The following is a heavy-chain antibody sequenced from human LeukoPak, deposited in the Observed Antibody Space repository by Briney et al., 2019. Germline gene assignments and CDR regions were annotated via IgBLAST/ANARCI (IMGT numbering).Heavy chain of an antibody. J-gene: IGHJ4*02. V-gene: IGHV5-51*01. CDR1: GYSFTDYW. CDR2: IYPGDSDT. Sequence: GESLKISCKGSGYSFTDYWIGWVRQMPGKGLEWMGIIYPGDSDTIYSPSFQGQVTISADRSISTAYLQWSSLEASDTAMYYCARQDDFGGSLGGDYYFDYWGQGTLVTVSS. CDR3: ARQDDFGGSLGGDYYFDY. D-gene: IGHD1-26*01.